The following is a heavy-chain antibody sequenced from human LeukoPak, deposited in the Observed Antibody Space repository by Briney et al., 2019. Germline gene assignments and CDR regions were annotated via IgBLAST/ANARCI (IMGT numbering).Heavy chain of an antibody. Sequence: SETLSLTCAVYGGSFSGYYWSWIRQPPGKGLEWIGEINHSGSTNYNPSLKSRVTISVDTSKNQFSLKLSSVTAADTAVYYCARGRWELPTGELQHYFDYWGQGTLVTVSS. CDR1: GGSFSGYY. D-gene: IGHD1-26*01. CDR3: ARGRWELPTGELQHYFDY. V-gene: IGHV4-34*01. J-gene: IGHJ4*02. CDR2: INHSGST.